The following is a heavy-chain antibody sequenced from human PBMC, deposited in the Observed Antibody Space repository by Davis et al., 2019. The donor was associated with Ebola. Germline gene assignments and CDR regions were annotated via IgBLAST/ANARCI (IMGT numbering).Heavy chain of an antibody. CDR2: ISYDGSNK. V-gene: IGHV3-30*03. Sequence: GESLKISCAASGFTFSSYSMNWVRQAPGKGLKWVAVISYDGSNKYYADSVKGRFTISRDNSKNTLYLQMNSLRAEDTAVYYCARGRDIVVVVAATFSPLDYWGQGTLVTVSS. J-gene: IGHJ4*02. D-gene: IGHD2-15*01. CDR3: ARGRDIVVVVAATFSPLDY. CDR1: GFTFSSYS.